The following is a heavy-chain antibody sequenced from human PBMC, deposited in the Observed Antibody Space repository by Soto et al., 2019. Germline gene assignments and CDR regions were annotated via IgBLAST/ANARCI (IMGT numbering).Heavy chain of an antibody. J-gene: IGHJ4*02. D-gene: IGHD2-21*02. CDR3: ARGGWRLIDY. CDR1: GGSISNYY. V-gene: IGHV4-59*08. Sequence: TSETLSLTCTVSGGSISNYYWSLIRQPPGKGLEWIAYIYYSGSTNYNPSLKSRVTISVDTSKNQFSLKLSSVTAADTAVYYCARGGWRLIDYWGQGTLVTVSS. CDR2: IYYSGST.